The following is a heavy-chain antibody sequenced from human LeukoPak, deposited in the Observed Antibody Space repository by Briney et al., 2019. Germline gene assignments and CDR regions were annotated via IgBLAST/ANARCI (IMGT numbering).Heavy chain of an antibody. V-gene: IGHV4-39*07. Sequence: SETLSLTCTVSGGSISSSSYYWGWIRQPPGKGLEWIGSIYYSGSTYYNPSLKSRVTISVDTSKNQFSLKLSSVTAADTAVYYCARDLLGRGYSYAGGAFDIWGQGTMVTVSS. J-gene: IGHJ3*02. D-gene: IGHD5-18*01. CDR2: IYYSGST. CDR3: ARDLLGRGYSYAGGAFDI. CDR1: GGSISSSSYY.